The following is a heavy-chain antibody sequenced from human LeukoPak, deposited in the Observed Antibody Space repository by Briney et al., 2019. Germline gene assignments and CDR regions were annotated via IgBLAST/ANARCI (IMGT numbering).Heavy chain of an antibody. CDR3: AKDVEYGSGTPIAY. J-gene: IGHJ4*02. Sequence: GGSLRLSCAASGFAFSTYAVTWVRQAPRKGLEWVSTISGSGDSTYYADSVKGRFTISRDNSKNTLYLQMNSLRAEDTAVYYCAKDVEYGSGTPIAYWGQGTLATVSS. CDR1: GFAFSTYA. CDR2: ISGSGDST. D-gene: IGHD3-10*01. V-gene: IGHV3-23*01.